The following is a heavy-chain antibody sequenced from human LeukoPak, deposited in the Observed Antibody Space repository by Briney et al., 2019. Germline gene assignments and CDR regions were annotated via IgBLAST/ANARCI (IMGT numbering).Heavy chain of an antibody. Sequence: PSETLSLTCTVSGGSISSYYWSWIRQPPGKGLEWIGYIYYSGSTNYNPSLKSRVTISVDTSKNQFSLKLSSVTAADTAVYYYASLTPQLLGDSRRVFYYGMDVWGQGTTVTVSS. V-gene: IGHV4-59*01. D-gene: IGHD2-2*01. CDR2: IYYSGST. CDR3: ASLTPQLLGDSRRVFYYGMDV. CDR1: GGSISSYY. J-gene: IGHJ6*02.